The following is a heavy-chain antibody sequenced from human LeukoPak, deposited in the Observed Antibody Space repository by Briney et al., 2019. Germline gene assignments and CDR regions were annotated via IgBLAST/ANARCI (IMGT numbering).Heavy chain of an antibody. CDR1: GYTFTSYG. CDR3: ARDYYDSSGYYPFDY. D-gene: IGHD3-22*01. V-gene: IGHV1-18*01. J-gene: IGHJ4*02. Sequence: GASVKVSCKASGYTFTSYGISWVRQAPGQGLEWMGWISAYNGNTNYAQKLQGRVTMTTDTSTSTAYMELRSLRSDDTVVYYCARDYYDSSGYYPFDYWGQGTLVTVSS. CDR2: ISAYNGNT.